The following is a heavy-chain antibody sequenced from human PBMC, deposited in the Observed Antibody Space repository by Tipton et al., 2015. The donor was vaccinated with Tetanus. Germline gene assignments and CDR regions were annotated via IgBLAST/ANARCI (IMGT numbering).Heavy chain of an antibody. J-gene: IGHJ5*01. CDR2: ISSTSSYI. CDR1: GFIFSSYS. Sequence: SLRLSCEVSGFIFSSYSMNWVRQAPGKGPEWVSSISSTSSYIYYADSLKGRFTISRDNAKNSLYLQMDSLRVEDTAVYYCASGSALDSWGHGIRVTVSS. V-gene: IGHV3-21*01. CDR3: ASGSALDS.